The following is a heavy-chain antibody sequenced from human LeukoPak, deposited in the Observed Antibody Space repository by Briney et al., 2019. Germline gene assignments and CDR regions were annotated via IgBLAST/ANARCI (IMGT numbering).Heavy chain of an antibody. Sequence: PSQTLSLTCAVSGGSISSGGYSWSWIRQPPGKGLEWIGYIYHSGSTYYNPSLKSRVTISVDRSKNQFSLKLSSVTAADTAVYYCARIKLGKMNWFDPWGQGTLVTVSS. J-gene: IGHJ5*02. CDR1: GGSISSGGYS. D-gene: IGHD7-27*01. CDR3: ARIKLGKMNWFDP. V-gene: IGHV4-30-2*02. CDR2: IYHSGST.